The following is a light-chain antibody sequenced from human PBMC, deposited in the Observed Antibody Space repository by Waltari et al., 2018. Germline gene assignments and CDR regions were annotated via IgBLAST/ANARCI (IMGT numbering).Light chain of an antibody. J-gene: IGKJ3*01. Sequence: DFQMTQSPSSLSASVGDRVTITCLASQSTTTYLTWYQQRPGKAPKLLIYEASNLQSGVPSRFSGSGSGTDFTLTISSLQPEDFATYYCQQSFSSFGPGTKVDIK. CDR3: QQSFSS. CDR1: QSTTTY. V-gene: IGKV1-39*01. CDR2: EAS.